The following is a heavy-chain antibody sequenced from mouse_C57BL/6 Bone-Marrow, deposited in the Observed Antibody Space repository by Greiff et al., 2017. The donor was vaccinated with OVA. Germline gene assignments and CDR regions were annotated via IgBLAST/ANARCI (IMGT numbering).Heavy chain of an antibody. J-gene: IGHJ2*01. Sequence: DVQLQESGPGLVKPSQSLSLTCSVTGYSITSGYYWNWIRQFPGNKLEWMGYISYDGSNNYNPSLKNRISITRDTSKNQFFLKLNSVTTEDTATYYCARERLGFFDYWGQGTTLTVSS. CDR2: ISYDGSN. D-gene: IGHD4-1*01. CDR3: ARERLGFFDY. CDR1: GYSITSGYY. V-gene: IGHV3-6*01.